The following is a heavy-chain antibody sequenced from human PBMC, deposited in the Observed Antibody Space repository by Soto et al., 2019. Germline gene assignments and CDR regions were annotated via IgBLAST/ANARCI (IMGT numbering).Heavy chain of an antibody. CDR2: IGTSTSYI. V-gene: IGHV3-21*02. Sequence: EVQLVESGGGLVKPGGSLRLSCVASGFTFSTYTMSWVRQAPGKGLEWLSSIGTSTSYIYYANSVKGRFTISRDNAKNSVFLQMDSLRAEHTAMYYCASAALTDSTISAFPHGGQGTLVTVSS. D-gene: IGHD5-12*01. J-gene: IGHJ4*02. CDR1: GFTFSTYT. CDR3: ASAALTDSTISAFPH.